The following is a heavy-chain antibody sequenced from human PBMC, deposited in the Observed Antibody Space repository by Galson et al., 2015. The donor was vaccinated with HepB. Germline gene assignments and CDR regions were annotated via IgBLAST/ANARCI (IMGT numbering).Heavy chain of an antibody. V-gene: IGHV1-18*01. CDR3: ARVGRTYYYFDY. D-gene: IGHD1-26*01. J-gene: IGHJ4*02. CDR2: ISAYNGNT. CDR1: GYTFTNYV. Sequence: SVKVSCKASGYTFTNYVINWVRQAPGQGLEWMGWISAYNGNTNYAQNLHGRVTMTTDTSTSTAYMELRSLRSDGTAVYYCARVGRTYYYFDYWGQGTLVTVSS.